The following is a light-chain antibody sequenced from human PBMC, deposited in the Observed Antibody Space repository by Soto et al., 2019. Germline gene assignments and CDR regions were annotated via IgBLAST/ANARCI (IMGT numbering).Light chain of an antibody. J-gene: IGKJ4*01. CDR1: QSINSF. Sequence: DIQMTQSPSSLSASVGDRITITCRASQSINSFLNWYQQKPGKAPEVLIYAASSLQSGVPSRFSGSGYGTDFTLTISRLQPEDFATYYCQQSYSTLFTFGGGTKLEIK. CDR2: AAS. V-gene: IGKV1-39*01. CDR3: QQSYSTLFT.